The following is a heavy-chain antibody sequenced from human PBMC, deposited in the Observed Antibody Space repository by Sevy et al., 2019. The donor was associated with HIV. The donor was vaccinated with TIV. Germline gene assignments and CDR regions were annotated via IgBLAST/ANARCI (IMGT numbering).Heavy chain of an antibody. V-gene: IGHV3-30-3*01. CDR1: GFTFSSYA. CDR2: ISYDGSNK. CDR3: ARGVVVLPAARTTARNFGMDV. J-gene: IGHJ6*02. D-gene: IGHD2-2*01. Sequence: GGSLRLSCAASGFTFSSYAMHWVRQAPGKGLEWVAVISYDGSNKYYADSVKGRFTIYRDNSKNTLYLQMNSLRAEDTAVYYCARGVVVLPAARTTARNFGMDVWGQGTTVTVSS.